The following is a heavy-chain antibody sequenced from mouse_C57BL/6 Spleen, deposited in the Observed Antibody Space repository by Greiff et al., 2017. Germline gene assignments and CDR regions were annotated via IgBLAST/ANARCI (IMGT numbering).Heavy chain of an antibody. Sequence: QVTLKESGPGILQSSQTLSLTCSFSGFSLSTSGMGVSWIRQPSGKGLEWLAHIYWDDDKRYNPSLKSRLTSSKDTSRNQSFLKITSVDTADTATYYCARSETTVGFAYWGQGTLVTVSA. J-gene: IGHJ3*01. CDR1: GFSLSTSGMG. CDR3: ARSETTVGFAY. V-gene: IGHV8-12*01. D-gene: IGHD1-1*01. CDR2: IYWDDDK.